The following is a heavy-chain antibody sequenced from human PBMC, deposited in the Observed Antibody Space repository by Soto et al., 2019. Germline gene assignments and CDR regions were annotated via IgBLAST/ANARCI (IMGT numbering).Heavy chain of an antibody. CDR1: GGSISSGGYY. D-gene: IGHD3-22*01. V-gene: IGHV4-61*08. CDR2: IYYSGST. J-gene: IGHJ4*02. Sequence: SETLSLTCTVSGGSISSGGYYWSWIRQHPGKGLEWIGYIYYSGSTNYNPSLKSRVTMSVDTSKNQFSVKLSSVTAAGTAVYYCARVEYYDSSGSSHYFSGYWGQGALVAVSS. CDR3: ARVEYYDSSGSSHYFSGY.